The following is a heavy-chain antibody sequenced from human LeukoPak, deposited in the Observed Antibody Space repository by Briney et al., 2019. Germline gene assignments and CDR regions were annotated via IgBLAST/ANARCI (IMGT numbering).Heavy chain of an antibody. V-gene: IGHV4-59*12. Sequence: SETLSLTCTVSGGSISSYYWSWIRQPPGKGLEWIGYIYYSGSTNYNPSLKSRVTISVDTSKNQFSLKLSSVTAADTAVYYCARDGYDSSGGGNYWGQGTLVTVSS. CDR1: GGSISSYY. CDR3: ARDGYDSSGGGNY. J-gene: IGHJ4*02. D-gene: IGHD3-22*01. CDR2: IYYSGST.